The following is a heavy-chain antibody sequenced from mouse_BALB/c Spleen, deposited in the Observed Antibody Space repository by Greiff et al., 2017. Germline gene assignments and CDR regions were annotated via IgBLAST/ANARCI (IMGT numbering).Heavy chain of an antibody. J-gene: IGHJ4*01. D-gene: IGHD2-10*02. CDR2: INPYNDGT. Sequence: EVQLQQSGPELVKPGASVKMSCKASGYTFTSYVMHWVKQKPGQGLEWIGYINPYNDGTKYNEKFKGKATLTSDKSSSTAYMELSSLTSEDSAVYYCARSYGNYVEYAMDYWGQGTSVTVSS. CDR3: ARSYGNYVEYAMDY. CDR1: GYTFTSYV. V-gene: IGHV1-14*01.